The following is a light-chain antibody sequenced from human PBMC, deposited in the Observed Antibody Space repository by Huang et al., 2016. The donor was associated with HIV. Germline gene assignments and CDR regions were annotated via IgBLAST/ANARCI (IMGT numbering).Light chain of an antibody. CDR1: QSLVHSDGNTY. Sequence: DVVMTQSPVSLPVTLGQSASISCRSSQSLVHSDGNTYANWFHQRPGQSPRRLIYKVSNRDSGVPDRFSGSGSGTDFTLKISRVEAEDVGVYYCMQGTFWYTFGQGTKVEIK. J-gene: IGKJ2*01. CDR2: KVS. V-gene: IGKV2-30*02. CDR3: MQGTFWYT.